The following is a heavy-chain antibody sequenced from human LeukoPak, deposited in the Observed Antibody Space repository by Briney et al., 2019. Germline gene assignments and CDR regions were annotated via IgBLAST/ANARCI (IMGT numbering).Heavy chain of an antibody. CDR1: GFTFSSYG. CDR3: ATNGDYDAEYFQH. Sequence: PGRSLRLSCAASGFTFSSYGMHWVRQAPGKGLEWVAVISYDGSNKYYADSVKGRFTISRDNSKNTLYLQMNSLRAEDTAVYYCATNGDYDAEYFQHWGQGNLVTVSS. V-gene: IGHV3-30*03. CDR2: ISYDGSNK. D-gene: IGHD4-17*01. J-gene: IGHJ1*01.